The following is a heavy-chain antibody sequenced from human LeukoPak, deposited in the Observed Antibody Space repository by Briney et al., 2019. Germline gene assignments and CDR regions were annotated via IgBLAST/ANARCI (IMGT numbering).Heavy chain of an antibody. D-gene: IGHD4-17*01. CDR1: GFTFSSYA. V-gene: IGHV3-23*01. CDR2: ISGSGGST. CDR3: ARDSAWDYGDYEDAFDI. J-gene: IGHJ3*02. Sequence: GGSLRLSCAASGFTFSSYAMSWVRQAPGKGLEWVSAISGSGGSTYYADSVKGRFTISRDNAKNSLYLQMNSLRAEDTAVYYCARDSAWDYGDYEDAFDIWGQGTMVTVSS.